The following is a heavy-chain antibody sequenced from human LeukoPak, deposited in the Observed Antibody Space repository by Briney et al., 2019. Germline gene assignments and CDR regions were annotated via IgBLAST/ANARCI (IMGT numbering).Heavy chain of an antibody. D-gene: IGHD2-2*01. Sequence: SETLSLACAVYGGSFSGYYWSWIRQPPGKGLEWTGEINHSGSTNYNPSLKSRVTISVDTSKNQLSLKLSSVTAADTAVYYCARAYSGIVVVPAARTRWDYWGQGTLVTVSS. CDR1: GGSFSGYY. V-gene: IGHV4-34*01. J-gene: IGHJ4*02. CDR3: ARAYSGIVVVPAARTRWDY. CDR2: INHSGST.